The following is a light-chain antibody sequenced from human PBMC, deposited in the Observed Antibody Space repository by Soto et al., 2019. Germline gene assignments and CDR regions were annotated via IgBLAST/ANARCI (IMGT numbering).Light chain of an antibody. CDR3: QQSYSTPHT. J-gene: IGKJ5*01. V-gene: IGKV1-39*01. Sequence: DLQMTQSPSCLSASVGDRFTITWRASQSISSYLNWYQQKPGKAPKLLIYAASSLQSGVPSRFSGSGSGTDFTLTISSLHPEDVATYYCQQSYSTPHTVGQGTRLEN. CDR2: AAS. CDR1: QSISSY.